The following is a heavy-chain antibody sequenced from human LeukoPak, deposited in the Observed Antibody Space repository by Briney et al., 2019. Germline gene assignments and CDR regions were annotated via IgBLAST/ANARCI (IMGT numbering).Heavy chain of an antibody. D-gene: IGHD1-26*01. V-gene: IGHV1-2*02. J-gene: IGHJ4*02. Sequence: VASVKVSCKASGYTFTGYYMHWVRQAPGQGLEWMGWIDPNSGGTNYAQKFQGRVTMTRDTSISTAYMELSRLRSDDTAVYYCARTDIQWELPVHYFDYWSQGTLVTVSS. CDR1: GYTFTGYY. CDR2: IDPNSGGT. CDR3: ARTDIQWELPVHYFDY.